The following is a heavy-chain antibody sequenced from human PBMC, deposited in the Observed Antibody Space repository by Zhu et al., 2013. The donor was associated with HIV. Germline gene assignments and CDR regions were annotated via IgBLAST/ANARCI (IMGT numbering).Heavy chain of an antibody. CDR2: IIPIFSIE. CDR3: ARNDYGANRWFDP. CDR1: GGTFRNYA. Sequence: QVHLEQSGPEVKKPGSSVTVSCTASGGTFRNYAFSWVRQAPGEGLEWMGWIIPIFSIENYARRFQGRVTITADESTSTAYMELRSLRSDDTAVYYCARNDYGANRWFDPWGQGTLVTVSS. D-gene: IGHD4-17*01. V-gene: IGHV1-69*01. J-gene: IGHJ5*02.